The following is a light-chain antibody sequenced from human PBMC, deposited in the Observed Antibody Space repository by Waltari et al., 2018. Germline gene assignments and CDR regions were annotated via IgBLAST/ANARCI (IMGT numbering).Light chain of an antibody. CDR2: AAS. CDR3: QQYYSEPLFT. V-gene: IGKV1-NL1*01. CDR1: QDISKS. J-gene: IGKJ2*01. Sequence: DIQVTQSPSSLSASVGDRVSITCRASQDISKSVAWYQQRPGKAPKLLLTAASRLEKGVPSRVSGRGSGTVYTLTISRLQPEDFANYYCQQYYSEPLFTFGQGTELELK.